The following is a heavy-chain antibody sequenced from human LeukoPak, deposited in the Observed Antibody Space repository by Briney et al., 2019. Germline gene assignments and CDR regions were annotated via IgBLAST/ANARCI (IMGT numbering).Heavy chain of an antibody. CDR1: GFTVNFNY. D-gene: IGHD3-16*01. Sequence: SGGSLRLSCAASGFTVNFNYMSWVRQAPGKGLEWVSVIYSGGTTHYADSVQGRFTISRDNLKNTLYLEMSSLRAEDTAVYYCARHRGGPDSAFDYWGQGTLVTVSS. CDR2: IYSGGTT. V-gene: IGHV3-53*01. CDR3: ARHRGGPDSAFDY. J-gene: IGHJ4*02.